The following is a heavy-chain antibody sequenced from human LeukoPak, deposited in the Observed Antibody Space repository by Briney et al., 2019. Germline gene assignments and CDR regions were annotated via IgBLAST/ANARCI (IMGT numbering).Heavy chain of an antibody. CDR1: GFTFSSHS. V-gene: IGHV3-21*01. J-gene: IGHJ4*02. D-gene: IGHD6-13*01. CDR3: AREGDSSWYGLIDY. Sequence: PGGSLRLSCAASGFTFSSHSMNWVRQAPGKGLEWVSSISSSSSYIDYADSVKGRFTISRDNAKNSLYLQMNSLRAEDTAVYYCAREGDSSWYGLIDYWGQGTLVTVSS. CDR2: ISSSSSYI.